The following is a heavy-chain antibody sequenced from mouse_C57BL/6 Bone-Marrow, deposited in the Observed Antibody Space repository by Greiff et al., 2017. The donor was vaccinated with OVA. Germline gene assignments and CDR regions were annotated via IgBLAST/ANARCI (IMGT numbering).Heavy chain of an antibody. CDR1: GYAFSSSW. V-gene: IGHV1-82*01. J-gene: IGHJ3*01. CDR2: IYPGDGDT. D-gene: IGHD1-1*01. CDR3: ASHYYVSSYVAY. Sequence: QVQLQQSGPELVKPGASVKISCTASGYAFSSSWMTWVKQRPGKGLEWIGRIYPGDGDTNYNGKFKGKATLTADNASSTAYLQLSSLTSEDSAVYFCASHYYVSSYVAYWGQGTLVTVSA.